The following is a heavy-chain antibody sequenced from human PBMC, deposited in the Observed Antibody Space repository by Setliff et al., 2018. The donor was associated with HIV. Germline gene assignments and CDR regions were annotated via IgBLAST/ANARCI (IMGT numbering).Heavy chain of an antibody. V-gene: IGHV7-4-1*02. Sequence: ASVKVSCKASGYTLTTYGISWVRQAPGQGPEWMGWINTETGNPMYAQGFTGRFVFSLDTSVSTAYLQITSLKASDTAMYYCARLGAVPKMEAFDYWGQGTLVTVSS. CDR2: INTETGNP. CDR3: ARLGAVPKMEAFDY. CDR1: GYTLTTYG. J-gene: IGHJ4*02. D-gene: IGHD1-26*01.